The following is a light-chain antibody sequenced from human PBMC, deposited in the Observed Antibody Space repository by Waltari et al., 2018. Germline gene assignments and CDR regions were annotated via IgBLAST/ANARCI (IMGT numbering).Light chain of an antibody. J-gene: IGLJ2*01. V-gene: IGLV1-44*01. CDR1: SSNIGSKA. CDR2: TND. CDR3: AAWDDSLNGVV. Sequence: QSVLTQPPSVSGTPGQRVTISCSGSSSNIGSKAVNWYEHLPGTAPKLLLYTNDQRPSGVPDRFSGSKSGTSASLAISGLQSEDEADYCCAAWDDSLNGVVFGGGTKVTVL.